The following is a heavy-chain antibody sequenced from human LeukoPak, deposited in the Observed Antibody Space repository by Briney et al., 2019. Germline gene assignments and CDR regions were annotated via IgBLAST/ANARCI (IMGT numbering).Heavy chain of an antibody. Sequence: GASVKVSCKASGYTFTGYYMHWVRQAPGQGLEWMGWINPNSGGTNYAQKFQGRVTMTRDTSISTAYMELSGLRSDDTAVYYCARAEIMITFGGVIRYWGQGTLVTVSS. J-gene: IGHJ4*02. CDR2: INPNSGGT. D-gene: IGHD3-16*01. CDR1: GYTFTGYY. CDR3: ARAEIMITFGGVIRY. V-gene: IGHV1-2*02.